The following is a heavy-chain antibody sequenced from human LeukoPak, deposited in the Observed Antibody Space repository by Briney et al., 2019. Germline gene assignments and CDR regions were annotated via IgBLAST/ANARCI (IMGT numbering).Heavy chain of an antibody. CDR2: VTWNSGSM. J-gene: IGHJ3*02. CDR1: GFTFDGYA. D-gene: IGHD6-19*01. CDR3: AKDRVAGTGSWAFDI. Sequence: GGSLRLSCAASGFTFDGYAMHWVRQAPGKGLEWVSGVTWNSGSMVYADSVKGRFTISRDNAKNSLYLQMNSLRAEDMALYYCAKDRVAGTGSWAFDIWGQGTMVTVSS. V-gene: IGHV3-9*03.